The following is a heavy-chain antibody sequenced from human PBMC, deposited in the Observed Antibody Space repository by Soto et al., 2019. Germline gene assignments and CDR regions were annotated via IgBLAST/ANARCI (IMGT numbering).Heavy chain of an antibody. D-gene: IGHD1-26*01. CDR3: AKDRFGRVGPVDY. CDR1: GLIFSDYA. J-gene: IGHJ4*02. Sequence: EVQLLESGGNLVQPGGSLRLSCAASGLIFSDYAMSWVRQAPGKGLECVACISGSGGDTFYADSVKGRFTISRDNSKNTLSLHRNSLRVDDTAVYFCAKDRFGRVGPVDYWGQGTLVTVSS. V-gene: IGHV3-23*01. CDR2: ISGSGGDT.